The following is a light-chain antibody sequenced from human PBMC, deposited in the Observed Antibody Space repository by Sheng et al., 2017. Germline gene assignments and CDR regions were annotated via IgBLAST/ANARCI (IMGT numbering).Light chain of an antibody. CDR3: QVWDSSSHHPV. CDR1: NIGDTG. V-gene: IGLV3-21*02. CDR2: DDS. J-gene: IGLJ3*02. Sequence: SYVLTQAPSVSVAPGETARITCGGNNIGDTGVHWYQQKPGQAPVLVVYDDSDRPSGIPERFSGSNSGDTATLTISRVAAGDEADYYCQVWDSSSHHPVFGGGTDLTVL.